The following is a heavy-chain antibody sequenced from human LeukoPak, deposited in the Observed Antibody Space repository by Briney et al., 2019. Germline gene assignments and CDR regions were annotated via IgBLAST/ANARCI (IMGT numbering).Heavy chain of an antibody. CDR3: AKDRLENKRDYFYGMDV. J-gene: IGHJ6*02. Sequence: PGRSLRLSCAGSGFSFDDYAMHWVRQVPGKGLEWVSGINWNSGSIGYADSVKGRFTISRDNAKNSLYLQMNSLRGDDTALYYYAKDRLENKRDYFYGMDVWGQGTTVTVSS. CDR1: GFSFDDYA. D-gene: IGHD1-1*01. CDR2: INWNSGSI. V-gene: IGHV3-9*01.